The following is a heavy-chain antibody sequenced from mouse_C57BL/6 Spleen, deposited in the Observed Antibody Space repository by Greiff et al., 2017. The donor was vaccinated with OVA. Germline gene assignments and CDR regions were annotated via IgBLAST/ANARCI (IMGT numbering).Heavy chain of an antibody. V-gene: IGHV1-15*01. CDR3: TRVGEGSSGYKGY. J-gene: IGHJ2*01. CDR1: GYTFTDYE. CDR2: IDPETGGT. D-gene: IGHD3-2*02. Sequence: VKLMESGAELVRPGASVTLSCKASGYTFTDYEMHWVKQTPVHGLEWIGAIDPETGGTAYNQKFKGKAILTADKSSSTAYMELRSLTSEDSAVYYCTRVGEGSSGYKGYWGQGTTLTVSS.